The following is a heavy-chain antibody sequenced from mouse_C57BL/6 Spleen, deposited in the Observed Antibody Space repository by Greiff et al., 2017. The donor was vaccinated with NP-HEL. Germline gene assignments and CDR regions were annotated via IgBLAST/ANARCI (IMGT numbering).Heavy chain of an antibody. D-gene: IGHD1-1*01. V-gene: IGHV5-17*01. J-gene: IGHJ2*01. CDR3: ARTTTFYFDY. Sequence: EVQVVESGGGLVKPGGSLKLSCAASGFTFSDYGMHWVRQAPEKGLEWVAYISSGSSTIYYADTVKGRFTISRDNAKNTLFLHMTSLRSEDTAMYYCARTTTFYFDYWGQGTTLTVSS. CDR1: GFTFSDYG. CDR2: ISSGSSTI.